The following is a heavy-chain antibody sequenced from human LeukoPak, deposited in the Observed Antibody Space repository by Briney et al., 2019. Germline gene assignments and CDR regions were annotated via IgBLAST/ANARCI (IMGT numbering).Heavy chain of an antibody. V-gene: IGHV3-7*04. CDR1: KFTLSSYR. D-gene: IGHD3-16*01. Sequence: GGSLRLSCAASKFTLSSYRMSWVRHAPGKGLEWVAYMNKLGNEKNYLDSVKGRFTISRDNAKNSLYLQMTSLRAEDTAVYYCARGTYYYEFWGQGTLVTVSS. CDR3: ARGTYYYEF. CDR2: MNKLGNEK. J-gene: IGHJ4*02.